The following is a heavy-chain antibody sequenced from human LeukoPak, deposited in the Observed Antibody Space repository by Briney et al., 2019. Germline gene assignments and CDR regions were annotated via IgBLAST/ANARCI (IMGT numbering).Heavy chain of an antibody. Sequence: GRSLRPSCAASGFTFSSYAMHWVRQAPGKGLEWVAVISYDGSNKYYADSVKGRFTISRDNSKNTLYLQMNSLRAEDTAVYYCVSGYAIGGYFDYWGQGTLVTVSS. CDR1: GFTFSSYA. D-gene: IGHD5-12*01. V-gene: IGHV3-30*04. J-gene: IGHJ4*02. CDR3: VSGYAIGGYFDY. CDR2: ISYDGSNK.